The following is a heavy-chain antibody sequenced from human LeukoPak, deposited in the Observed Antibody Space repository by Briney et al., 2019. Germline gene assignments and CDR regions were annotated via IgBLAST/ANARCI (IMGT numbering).Heavy chain of an antibody. Sequence: PGGSLRLSCVASGFTFVSHWMTWVRQTPGKGLEWVANINQDGSGKYYVDSVKGRFTISRDNAKNSLYLQMNSLRAEDTAVYYCARDERHYYGSGSYYGYYYYYYMDVWGKGTTVTISS. V-gene: IGHV3-7*01. J-gene: IGHJ6*03. CDR3: ARDERHYYGSGSYYGYYYYYYMDV. CDR2: INQDGSGK. CDR1: GFTFVSHW. D-gene: IGHD3-10*01.